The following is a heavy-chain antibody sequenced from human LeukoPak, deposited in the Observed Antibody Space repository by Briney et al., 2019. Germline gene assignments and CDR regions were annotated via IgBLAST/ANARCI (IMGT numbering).Heavy chain of an antibody. D-gene: IGHD2-2*01. V-gene: IGHV1-69*04. CDR1: GGTFSSYA. CDR2: IIPILGIA. CDR3: ARGYCSSTSCYKFDY. Sequence: SVTVSCKASGGTFSSYAISWVRQAPGQGLEWMGRIIPILGIANYAQKFQGRVTITADKSTSTAYMELSSLRSEDTAVYYCARGYCSSTSCYKFDYWGQGTLVTVSS. J-gene: IGHJ4*02.